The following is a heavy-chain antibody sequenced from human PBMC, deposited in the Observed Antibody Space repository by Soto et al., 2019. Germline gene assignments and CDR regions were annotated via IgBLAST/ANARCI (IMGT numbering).Heavy chain of an antibody. J-gene: IGHJ4*02. D-gene: IGHD3-9*01. V-gene: IGHV3-9*01. Sequence: EVQLVESGGGLVQPGRSLRLSCAASGFTFDDYAMNWVRQAPGKGLEWVSGISWNSGSIGYADSVKGRFTISRDNAKNALYLQMNSLRAEDTALYYCAKDSRDILTDVDYWGQGTLVTVSS. CDR2: ISWNSGSI. CDR3: AKDSRDILTDVDY. CDR1: GFTFDDYA.